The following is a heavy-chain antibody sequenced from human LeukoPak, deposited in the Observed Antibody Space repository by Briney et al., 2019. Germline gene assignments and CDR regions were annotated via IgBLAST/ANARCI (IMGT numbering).Heavy chain of an antibody. Sequence: PSETLSLICTVSGGSISSYSWSWIRQPPGKGLEWIGYIYHSGSTYYNPSLKSRVTISVDRSKNQFSLNLSSVTAADTAVYYCAREGYCSGGSCDNWFDPWGQGTLVTVSS. CDR1: GGSISSYS. V-gene: IGHV4-30-2*01. CDR2: IYHSGST. CDR3: AREGYCSGGSCDNWFDP. J-gene: IGHJ5*02. D-gene: IGHD2-15*01.